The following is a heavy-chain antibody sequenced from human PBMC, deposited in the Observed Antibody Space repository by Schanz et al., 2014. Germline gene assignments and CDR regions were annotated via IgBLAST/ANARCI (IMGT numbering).Heavy chain of an antibody. CDR1: EYTFTRHY. Sequence: QVQWVQSGADVKKPGTAVKVSCQASEYTFTRHYMHWVRQAPGQGLEWMGRINPNSGDTDYAHNFHGRVTMTRDTSISPAYMELSRLRSDDTAVYYCARDSDVSKYNWFDSWGQGTLVTVSS. CDR2: INPNSGDT. J-gene: IGHJ5*01. V-gene: IGHV1-2*06. CDR3: ARDSDVSKYNWFDS.